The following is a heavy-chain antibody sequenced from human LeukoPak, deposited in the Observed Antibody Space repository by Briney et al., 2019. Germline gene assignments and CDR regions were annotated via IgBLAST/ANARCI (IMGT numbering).Heavy chain of an antibody. J-gene: IGHJ4*02. D-gene: IGHD2/OR15-2a*01. CDR2: INPNSGGT. V-gene: IGHV1-2*02. CDR1: GYTFTSYG. CDR3: ARVSMVHSFDY. Sequence: GASVKVSCKASGYTFTSYGISWVRQAPGQGLEWMGWINPNSGGTNYAQKFQGRVTVTRDTSISTAYMELTWLRSDDTAVYYCARVSMVHSFDYWGQGTLVTVSS.